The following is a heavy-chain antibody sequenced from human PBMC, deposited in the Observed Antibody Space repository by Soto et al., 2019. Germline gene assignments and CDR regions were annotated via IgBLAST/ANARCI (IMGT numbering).Heavy chain of an antibody. CDR3: ARKEMATISFDY. CDR2: IYYSGST. CDR1: GGSISSGDYY. V-gene: IGHV4-30-4*01. J-gene: IGHJ4*02. D-gene: IGHD5-12*01. Sequence: QVQLQESGPGLVKPSQTLSLTCTVSGGSISSGDYYWSWIRQPPGKGLEWIGYIYYSGSTYYNPFPKSRVTLSVDTSKNQFSLKLSSVTAADTAVYYCARKEMATISFDYWGQGTLVTVSS.